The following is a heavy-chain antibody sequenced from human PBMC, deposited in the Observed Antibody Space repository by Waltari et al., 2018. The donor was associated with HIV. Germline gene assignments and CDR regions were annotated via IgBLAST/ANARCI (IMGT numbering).Heavy chain of an antibody. CDR1: GDTSKTNV. D-gene: IGHD5-12*01. CDR2: IIPSFGTT. J-gene: IGHJ6*03. CDR3: ASGMLYSGHDSGLGYHYYYYMEV. V-gene: IGHV1-69*01. Sequence: QVQLGQSGGEVMQPGSSVTVSCKASGDTSKTNVISWVRQAPGQGLEWLGGIIPSFGTTDYAQEFQGRVTLTADESTGTVYITLSILRSEDTAIYYCASGMLYSGHDSGLGYHYYYYMEVWGPGTTITVSS.